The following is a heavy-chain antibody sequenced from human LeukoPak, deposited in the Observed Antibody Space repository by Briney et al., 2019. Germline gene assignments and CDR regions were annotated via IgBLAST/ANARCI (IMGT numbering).Heavy chain of an antibody. CDR2: VFPADSDT. Sequence: GESLKISCKGSGYSFTNSWIGWVRQMPGKGLEWMGIVFPADSDTRYSPSFQGQATFSADKSISTAYLQWSSLKASDSAMYYCARHGGAFDYWGQGTLVTVSS. J-gene: IGHJ4*02. CDR3: ARHGGAFDY. D-gene: IGHD4-17*01. CDR1: GYSFTNSW. V-gene: IGHV5-51*01.